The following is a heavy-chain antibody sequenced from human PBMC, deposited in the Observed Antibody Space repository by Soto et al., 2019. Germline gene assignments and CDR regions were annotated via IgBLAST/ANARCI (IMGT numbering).Heavy chain of an antibody. J-gene: IGHJ4*02. V-gene: IGHV3-74*01. CDR1: GFTFSSYW. Sequence: EVQLVESGVGLVQPGGSLRLSCAASGFTFSSYWMHWVRQAPGKGLVWVSRINSDGSSTSYADSVKGRFTISRDNAKNTLYLQMNRLRAEDTAVYYCARPRPYCGGDCPDSWGQGTLVTVSS. D-gene: IGHD2-21*02. CDR3: ARPRPYCGGDCPDS. CDR2: INSDGSST.